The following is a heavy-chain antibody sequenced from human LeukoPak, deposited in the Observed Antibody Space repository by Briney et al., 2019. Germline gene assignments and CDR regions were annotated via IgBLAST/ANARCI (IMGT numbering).Heavy chain of an antibody. J-gene: IGHJ4*02. Sequence: PGGSLRLSCAASGFTFSSCAMTWVRQAPGKGLEWVSCISSSSNYIYYADSVKGRFTISRDNAKNSLYLQMNSLRAEDSAVYYCARAPGWNSGSSGYSDYWGQGTLVTVSS. D-gene: IGHD3-22*01. CDR1: GFTFSSCA. CDR2: ISSSSNYI. V-gene: IGHV3-21*01. CDR3: ARAPGWNSGSSGYSDY.